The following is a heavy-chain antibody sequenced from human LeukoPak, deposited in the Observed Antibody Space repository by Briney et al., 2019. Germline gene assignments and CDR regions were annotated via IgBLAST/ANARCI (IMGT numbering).Heavy chain of an antibody. Sequence: PSQTLSLTCAVSGGFISSGGYSWSWIRQPPGKGLEWIGYIYHSGSTYYNPSLKSRVTISVDRSKNQFSLKLSSVTAADTAVYYCARGVVVPSLRAYYYGMDVWGQGTTVTVSS. CDR2: IYHSGST. CDR3: ARGVVVPSLRAYYYGMDV. J-gene: IGHJ6*02. V-gene: IGHV4-30-2*01. CDR1: GGFISSGGYS. D-gene: IGHD2-2*01.